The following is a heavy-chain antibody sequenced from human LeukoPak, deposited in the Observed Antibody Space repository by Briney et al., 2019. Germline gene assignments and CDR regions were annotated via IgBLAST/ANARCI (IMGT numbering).Heavy chain of an antibody. J-gene: IGHJ4*02. CDR1: GGSISSYY. CDR2: IYYSGST. D-gene: IGHD3-10*01. CDR3: ARSKFGELSFDY. V-gene: IGHV4-59*01. Sequence: PSETLSLTCTVSGGSISSYYWSWIRQPPGKGLERIGYIYYSGSTNYNPSLKSRVTISVDTSKNQFSLKLSSVTAADTAVYYCARSKFGELSFDYWGQGTLVTVSS.